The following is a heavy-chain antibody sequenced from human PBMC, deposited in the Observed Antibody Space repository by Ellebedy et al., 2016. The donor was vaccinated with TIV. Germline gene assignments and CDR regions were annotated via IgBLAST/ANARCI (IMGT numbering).Heavy chain of an antibody. Sequence: ASVKVSCKASGYTFTAYYLHWVRQAPGQGLEWMGWNNPDSGGTNFAQKFQGRVSMTRDASINTAYMQLSRLQSDDTAVYYCARVRRGSSGMDVWGQGTTVTVSS. J-gene: IGHJ6*02. V-gene: IGHV1-2*02. D-gene: IGHD2-2*01. CDR2: NNPDSGGT. CDR3: ARVRRGSSGMDV. CDR1: GYTFTAYY.